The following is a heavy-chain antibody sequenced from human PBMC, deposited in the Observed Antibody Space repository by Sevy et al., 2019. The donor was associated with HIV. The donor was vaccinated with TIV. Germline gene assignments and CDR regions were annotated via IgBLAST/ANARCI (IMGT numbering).Heavy chain of an antibody. J-gene: IGHJ5*01. CDR2: MLYNGRTE. CDR1: GFSVKSFS. CDR3: ARDSARVIVPTAGFDS. Sequence: GGSLRLSCSASGFSVKSFSMHWVRQAPGKGLEWVAAMLYNGRTERYADFVKRRFTISRDNSKNTLNLEMNSLRVEDTALYFCARDSARVIVPTAGFDSWGQGVLVTVSS. D-gene: IGHD1-1*01. V-gene: IGHV3-33*01.